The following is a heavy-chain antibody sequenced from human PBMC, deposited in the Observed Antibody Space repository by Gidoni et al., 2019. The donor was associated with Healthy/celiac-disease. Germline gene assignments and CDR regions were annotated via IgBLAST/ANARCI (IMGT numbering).Heavy chain of an antibody. CDR2: ISWNSGSI. CDR1: GFTFDDYA. V-gene: IGHV3-9*01. D-gene: IGHD6-13*01. J-gene: IGHJ4*02. Sequence: EVQLVESGGGLVQPGRSLRLSCAASGFTFDDYAMHWVRQAPGKGLEWVSGISWNSGSIGYADSVKGRFTISRDNAKNSLYLQMNSLRAEDTALYYCAKDIDLEQQLVLDYWGQGTLVTVSS. CDR3: AKDIDLEQQLVLDY.